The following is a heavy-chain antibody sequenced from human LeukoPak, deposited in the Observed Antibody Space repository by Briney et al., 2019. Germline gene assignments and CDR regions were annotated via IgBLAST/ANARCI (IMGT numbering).Heavy chain of an antibody. J-gene: IGHJ4*02. V-gene: IGHV4-38-2*02. CDR1: GYSISSGYY. CDR3: ARWAGVRYYDSSGYYVLRSHFDY. D-gene: IGHD3-22*01. CDR2: IYHSGST. Sequence: SETLSLTCTVSGYSISSGYYWGWIRQPPGKGLEWIGSIYHSGSTYYNPSLKSRVTISVDTSKNQFSLKLSSVTAADTAVYYCARWAGVRYYDSSGYYVLRSHFDYWGQGTLVTVPS.